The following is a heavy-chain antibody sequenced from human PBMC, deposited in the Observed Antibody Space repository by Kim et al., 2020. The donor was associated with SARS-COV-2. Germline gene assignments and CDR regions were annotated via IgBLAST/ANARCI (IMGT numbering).Heavy chain of an antibody. CDR3: SRDECPCGSGGFQPDY. V-gene: IGHV3-33*01. D-gene: IGHD3-10*01. J-gene: IGHJ4*01. CDR2: IRSDGSNK. CDR1: GFTFSSYG. Sequence: GGSLRLSFAASGFTFSSYGMHWVRQAPGKGLEWVAVIRSDGSNKYTAYSAKVRFSISIDNDKTTLYLYLHINSAKDKAAYYCSRDECPCGSGGFQPDYLG.